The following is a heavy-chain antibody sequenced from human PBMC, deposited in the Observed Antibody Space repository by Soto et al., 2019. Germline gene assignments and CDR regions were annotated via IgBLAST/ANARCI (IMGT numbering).Heavy chain of an antibody. CDR3: AGYYGSGSEYYYGMDV. CDR2: IWYDGSNK. J-gene: IGHJ6*02. CDR1: GFTFSSYG. Sequence: GGSLRLSCAASGFTFSSYGMHWVRQAPGKGLEWVAVIWYDGSNKYYADSVKGRFTISRDNSKNTLYLQMNSLRAEDTAVYYCAGYYGSGSEYYYGMDVWGQGTTVTVSS. V-gene: IGHV3-33*01. D-gene: IGHD3-10*01.